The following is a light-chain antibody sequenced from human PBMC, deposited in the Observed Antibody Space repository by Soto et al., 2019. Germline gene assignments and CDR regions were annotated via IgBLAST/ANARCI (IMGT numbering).Light chain of an antibody. Sequence: QSVLTQPPSVSGAPGQRVTISCTGSSSNIGAGYGVHWYQQAPGAVPKLIIYGNNNRPSGVPDRISGSKSGTSVTLAITGLQADDEADYYCQSYDNNLNGGVFGGETKLTVL. CDR3: QSYDNNLNGGV. CDR1: SSNIGAGYG. J-gene: IGLJ3*02. V-gene: IGLV1-40*01. CDR2: GNN.